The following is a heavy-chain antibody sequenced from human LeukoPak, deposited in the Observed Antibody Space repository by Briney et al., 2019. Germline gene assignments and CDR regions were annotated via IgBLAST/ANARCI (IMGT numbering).Heavy chain of an antibody. CDR1: GFTFSSYA. V-gene: IGHV3-23*01. J-gene: IGHJ4*02. CDR3: ANAPPLYYYDSSGYYDY. Sequence: GGSLRLSCAASGFTFSSYAMSWVRQAPGKGLEWVSAISGSGGSTYYADSVKGRFTISRDNSKNTLYLQMNSLRAEDTAVYYCANAPPLYYYDSSGYYDYWGQGTLVTVSP. CDR2: ISGSGGST. D-gene: IGHD3-22*01.